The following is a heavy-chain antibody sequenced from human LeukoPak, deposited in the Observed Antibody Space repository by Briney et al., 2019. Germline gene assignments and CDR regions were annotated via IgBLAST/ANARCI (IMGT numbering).Heavy chain of an antibody. CDR1: GYSFTSYW. CDR3: ARRDSGSYLGFDY. CDR2: IYPGDSDT. V-gene: IGHV5-51*01. D-gene: IGHD1-26*01. J-gene: IGHJ4*02. Sequence: PGESLQISCKGSGYSFTSYWIGWVRQLPGKGLEWMGIIYPGDSDTRYSPSFQGQVTISADKSISTAYLQWSSLKASDTATYYCARRDSGSYLGFDYWGQGTLVTASS.